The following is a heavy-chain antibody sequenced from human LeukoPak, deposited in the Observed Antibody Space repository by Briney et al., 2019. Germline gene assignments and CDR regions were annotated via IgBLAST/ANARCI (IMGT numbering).Heavy chain of an antibody. Sequence: GGSLRLSCAASGFTFSSYSMNWVRQAPGKGLEWVSAISGSGGSTYYADSVKGRFTISRDNSKNTLYLQMNSLRAEDTAVYYCAKDALVWSQVGSYFDYWGQGTLVTVSS. J-gene: IGHJ4*02. V-gene: IGHV3-23*01. D-gene: IGHD1-26*01. CDR1: GFTFSSYS. CDR2: ISGSGGST. CDR3: AKDALVWSQVGSYFDY.